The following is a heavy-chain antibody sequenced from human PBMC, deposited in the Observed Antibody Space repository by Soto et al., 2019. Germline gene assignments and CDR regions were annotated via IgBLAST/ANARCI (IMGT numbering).Heavy chain of an antibody. D-gene: IGHD1-1*01. CDR2: SSYNGGT. CDR1: ADSSTISNSY. CDR3: ARHRIEVVWRGFDF. Sequence: SETLSLTCTVSADSSTISNSYWGWLRQPPGKGLQWIGSSSYNGGTFYNPSLKGRVAISVDTSKKQSSRQVTSVTAADTAVYYCARHRIEVVWRGFDFWGQGSPVTVSS. J-gene: IGHJ4*02. V-gene: IGHV4-39*01.